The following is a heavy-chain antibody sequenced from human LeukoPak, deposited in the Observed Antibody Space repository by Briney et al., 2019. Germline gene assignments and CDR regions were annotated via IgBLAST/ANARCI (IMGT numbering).Heavy chain of an antibody. Sequence: SGTLSLTCAVSGGSISSSNWWSWVRQPPGKGLEWIGEIYHSGSTNYNPSLKSRVTISVDTSKDQFSLKLSSVTAADTAVYYCARGPIRGRVQDYWGQGTLVTVSS. CDR2: IYHSGST. D-gene: IGHD3-9*01. J-gene: IGHJ4*02. CDR3: ARGPIRGRVQDY. V-gene: IGHV4-4*02. CDR1: GGSISSSNW.